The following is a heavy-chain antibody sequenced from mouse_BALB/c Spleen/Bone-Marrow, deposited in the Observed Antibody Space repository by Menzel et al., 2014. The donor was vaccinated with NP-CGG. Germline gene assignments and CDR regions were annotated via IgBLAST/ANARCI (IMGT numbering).Heavy chain of an antibody. Sequence: QVQLQQSGSVLVRPGASVKLSCKTSGYTFTSSWIHWAKQRPGQGLEWIGEIHPNSGNTNYNEKFKDKATLTVDTSSRTAYVDLSSLTSEDSAVYYCARAGGNYKDYVMDCWGQGTSVTVSS. CDR2: IHPNSGNT. CDR1: GYTFTSSW. J-gene: IGHJ4*01. D-gene: IGHD2-1*01. V-gene: IGHV1S130*01. CDR3: ARAGGNYKDYVMDC.